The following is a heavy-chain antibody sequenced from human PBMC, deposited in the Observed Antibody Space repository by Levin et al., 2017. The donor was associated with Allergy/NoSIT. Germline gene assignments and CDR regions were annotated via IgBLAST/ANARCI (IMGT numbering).Heavy chain of an antibody. CDR1: GFTFSNYW. V-gene: IGHV3-74*01. D-gene: IGHD5-24*01. CDR2: INSDGNNT. CDR3: AGDRHGYNFFDY. Sequence: GESLKISCAASGFTFSNYWMHWVRQAPGKGLVWVSRINSDGNNTNYADSVKGRFTISRDNAKNTLYLQMNSLRAEDTAVYYCAGDRHGYNFFDYWGQGTLVTVSS. J-gene: IGHJ4*02.